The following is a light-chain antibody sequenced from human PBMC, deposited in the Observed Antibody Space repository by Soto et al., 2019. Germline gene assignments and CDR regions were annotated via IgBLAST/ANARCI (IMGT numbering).Light chain of an antibody. CDR2: DAS. Sequence: DIQMTQSPSPLSASVGDRVTITCRASQSVSRYLSWYQQKPGKAPKLLIYDASSLQSGVPSRFSGSGSGTDFTLTISSLQPEDFAAYYCQQSYSTPSFGGGTKVEIK. CDR3: QQSYSTPS. J-gene: IGKJ4*01. V-gene: IGKV1-39*01. CDR1: QSVSRY.